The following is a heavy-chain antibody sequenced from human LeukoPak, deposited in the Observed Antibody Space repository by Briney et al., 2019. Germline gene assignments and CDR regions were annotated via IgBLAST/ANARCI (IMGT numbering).Heavy chain of an antibody. J-gene: IGHJ4*02. D-gene: IGHD5-12*01. CDR2: IYSGGST. CDR3: ARGSGYSGYDVFDY. V-gene: IGHV3-53*01. CDR1: GFTFSSNY. Sequence: PGGSLRLSCAASGFTFSSNYMSWVRQAPGKGLEWVSVIYSGGSTYYADSVKGRFTISRDNSKNTLYLQMNSLRAEDTAVYYCARGSGYSGYDVFDYWGQGTLVTVSS.